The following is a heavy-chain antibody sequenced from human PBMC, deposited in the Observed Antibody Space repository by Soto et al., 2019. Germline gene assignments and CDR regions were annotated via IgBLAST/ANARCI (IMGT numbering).Heavy chain of an antibody. CDR3: ARCPTPFHILTGYFDY. CDR1: GGTFSSYT. J-gene: IGHJ4*02. V-gene: IGHV1-69*02. CDR2: IIPILGIA. D-gene: IGHD3-9*01. Sequence: GASVKVSCKASGGTFSSYTISWVRQAPGQGLEWMGRIIPILGIANYAQKFQGRVTITADKSTSTAYMELSSLRSEDTAVYYCARCPTPFHILTGYFDYRGQGTLVTVSS.